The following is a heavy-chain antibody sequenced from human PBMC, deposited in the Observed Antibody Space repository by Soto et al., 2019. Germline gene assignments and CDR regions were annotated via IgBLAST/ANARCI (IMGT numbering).Heavy chain of an antibody. V-gene: IGHV3-23*05. D-gene: IGHD3-10*01. Sequence: EVQLLESGGGLVQPGWSLRLSCAASGFTFSNYAMTWVRQAPGKGLEWVSSIAISGRNTYYADSVKGRFTISRDNSKNTLYLQMNSLRAEDTAVYYCAKSLSRGDYWGQGTLVTVSS. J-gene: IGHJ4*02. CDR1: GFTFSNYA. CDR3: AKSLSRGDY. CDR2: IAISGRNT.